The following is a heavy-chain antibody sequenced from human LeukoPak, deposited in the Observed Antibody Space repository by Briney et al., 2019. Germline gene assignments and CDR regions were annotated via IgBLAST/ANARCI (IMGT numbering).Heavy chain of an antibody. CDR2: INHSGST. V-gene: IGHV4-34*01. CDR3: ARGWLLVDAFDI. J-gene: IGHJ3*02. CDR1: GGSFSGYY. D-gene: IGHD1-26*01. Sequence: SETLSLTCAVYGGSFSGYYWSWIRQPPGKGPEWIGEINHSGSTNYNPSLKSRVTISVDTSKNQFSLKLSSVTAADTAVYYCARGWLLVDAFDIWGQGTMVTVS.